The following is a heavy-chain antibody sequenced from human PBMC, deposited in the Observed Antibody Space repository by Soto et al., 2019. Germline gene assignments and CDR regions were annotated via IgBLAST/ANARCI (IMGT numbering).Heavy chain of an antibody. CDR3: ARLGAARADY. CDR2: IYYSGST. D-gene: IGHD6-6*01. CDR1: GGSIRSRSYY. J-gene: IGHJ4*02. V-gene: IGHV4-39*01. Sequence: SETLSLTCTVSGGSIRSRSYYWGWIRQPPGKGLEWIGSIYYSGSTYYNPSLKSRVTISVDTSKNQFSLKLSSVTAADTAVYYCARLGAARADYWGQGTLVTVSS.